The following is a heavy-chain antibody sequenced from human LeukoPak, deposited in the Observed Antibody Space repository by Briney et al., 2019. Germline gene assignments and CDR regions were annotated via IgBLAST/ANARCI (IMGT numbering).Heavy chain of an antibody. CDR1: GYIFTNYW. J-gene: IGHJ4*02. D-gene: IGHD5-18*01. Sequence: GESLKISCKGSGYIFTNYWIAWVRQMPGKGLEWMEIIYPGDSDTRYSPSFQGQVTISADKSISTAYLQWSSLKASDTAMYYCARPANVDTAMVRYWGQGTLVTVSS. V-gene: IGHV5-51*01. CDR3: ARPANVDTAMVRY. CDR2: IYPGDSDT.